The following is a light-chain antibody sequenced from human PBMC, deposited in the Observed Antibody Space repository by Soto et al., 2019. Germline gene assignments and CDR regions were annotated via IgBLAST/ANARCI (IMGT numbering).Light chain of an antibody. Sequence: EIAMTQSPATLSVSPGERATLSCRASQSISTELAWYQQIPGQPPRLLIYSASTRATGVPARFTGSGSGSEFTLTISGLQSEGFAIYYCHQGHNWPLTFGQGTRLEI. V-gene: IGKV3-15*01. CDR2: SAS. CDR1: QSISTE. J-gene: IGKJ2*01. CDR3: HQGHNWPLT.